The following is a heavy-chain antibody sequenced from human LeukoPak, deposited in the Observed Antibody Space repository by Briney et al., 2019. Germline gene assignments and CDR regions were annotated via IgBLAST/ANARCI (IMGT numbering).Heavy chain of an antibody. J-gene: IGHJ6*02. V-gene: IGHV3-7*01. CDR2: IKQDGSEK. Sequence: GGSLRLSCAASGFTFSSDWMSWVRQAPGKGLEWGANIKQDGSEKYYVDSVKGRFTISRDNAKNSLYLQMNSLRAEDTAVYYCARDPYSSSWYLDYYYYGMDVWGQGTTVTVSS. CDR1: GFTFSSDW. D-gene: IGHD6-13*01. CDR3: ARDPYSSSWYLDYYYYGMDV.